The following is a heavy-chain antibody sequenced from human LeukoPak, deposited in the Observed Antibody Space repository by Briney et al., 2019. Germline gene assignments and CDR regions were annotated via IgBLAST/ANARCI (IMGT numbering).Heavy chain of an antibody. D-gene: IGHD6-19*01. Sequence: AGSLSLSCAASGFTFDDYTMHWIRQAPGKGLEWVSLISWDGGSTYYADSVKGRFTISRDNSKNSLYLQMNSLRTADTAVYYCARGADTGYSSDSWGQGTLVTVSS. CDR3: ARGADTGYSSDS. J-gene: IGHJ5*02. V-gene: IGHV3-43*01. CDR2: ISWDGGST. CDR1: GFTFDDYT.